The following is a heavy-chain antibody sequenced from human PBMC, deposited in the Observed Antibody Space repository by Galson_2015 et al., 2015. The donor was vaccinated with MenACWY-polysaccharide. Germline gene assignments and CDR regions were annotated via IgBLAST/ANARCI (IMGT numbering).Heavy chain of an antibody. CDR3: ARIIARKYTFADL. V-gene: IGHV1-8*01. CDR1: GYKFTSYD. D-gene: IGHD2-21*01. Sequence: SVKVSCKASGYKFTSYDINWVRQATGQGLEWMGWMNPNSGNTGYAQKFQGRVTMTSNSALTTAYMELSSLRSEDTAVYYCARIIARKYTFADLWDQGTLVTVSS. CDR2: MNPNSGNT. J-gene: IGHJ4*02.